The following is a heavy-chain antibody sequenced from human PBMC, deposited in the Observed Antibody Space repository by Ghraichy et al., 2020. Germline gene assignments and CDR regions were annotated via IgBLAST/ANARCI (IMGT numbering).Heavy chain of an antibody. V-gene: IGHV4-59*01. D-gene: IGHD1-7*01. Sequence: SETLSLTCTVSGGSISSYYWSWIRQPPGKGLEWIGYIYYSGSTNYNPSLKSRVTISVDTSKNQFSLKLSSVTAADTAVYYCARDTTRAGTTFDPWGQGTLVTVSS. CDR1: GGSISSYY. J-gene: IGHJ5*02. CDR3: ARDTTRAGTTFDP. CDR2: IYYSGST.